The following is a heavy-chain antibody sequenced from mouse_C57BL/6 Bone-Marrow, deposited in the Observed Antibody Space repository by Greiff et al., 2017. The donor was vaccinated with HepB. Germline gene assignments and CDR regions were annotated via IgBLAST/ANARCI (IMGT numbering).Heavy chain of an antibody. CDR3: ARVGLRGFAY. CDR1: GYTFTSYW. D-gene: IGHD2-4*01. V-gene: IGHV1-69*01. J-gene: IGHJ3*01. Sequence: QVQLQQPGAELVMPGASVKLSCKASGYTFTSYWMHWVKQRPGQGLEWIGEIDPSDSYTNYNQKFKGKSTLTVDKSSSTAYMQLSSLTSEDSAVYYCARVGLRGFAYWGQGTLVTVSA. CDR2: IDPSDSYT.